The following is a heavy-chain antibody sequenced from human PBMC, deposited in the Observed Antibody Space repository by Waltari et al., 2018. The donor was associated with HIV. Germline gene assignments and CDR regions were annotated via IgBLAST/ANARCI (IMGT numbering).Heavy chain of an antibody. CDR2: IRSKAYGGTT. Sequence: EVQLVESGGGLVQPGRSLRISCTASGFTFGDYAMSWVRQAQGKGLEWVGFIRSKAYGGTTEYAASVKGRFTTSRDDSKSIAYLQMNSLKTEDTAVYYCCWGARQRSFDYWGQGTLVTVSS. CDR1: GFTFGDYA. CDR3: CWGARQRSFDY. D-gene: IGHD3-16*01. J-gene: IGHJ4*02. V-gene: IGHV3-49*04.